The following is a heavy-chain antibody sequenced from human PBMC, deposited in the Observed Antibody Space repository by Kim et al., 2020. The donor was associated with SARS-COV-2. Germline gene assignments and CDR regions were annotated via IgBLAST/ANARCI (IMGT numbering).Heavy chain of an antibody. J-gene: IGHJ6*02. V-gene: IGHV3-23*01. CDR3: AKDESIAAAGLYYYYGMDV. Sequence: GRFTISRDNSKNTLYLQMNGLRAEDTAAYYCAKDESIAAAGLYYYYGMDVWGQGTTVTVSS. D-gene: IGHD6-13*01.